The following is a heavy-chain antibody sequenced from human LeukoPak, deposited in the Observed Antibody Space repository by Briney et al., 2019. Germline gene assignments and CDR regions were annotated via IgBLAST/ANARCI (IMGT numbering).Heavy chain of an antibody. Sequence: PSETLSLTCTVSGGSISSSSYYWGWIRQPPGKGLEWIGSIYYSGSTYYNPSLKSRVTISVDTSKNQFSLKLSSVTAADTAVYYCARDLYYYDRGWFDPWGQGTLVTVSS. J-gene: IGHJ5*02. V-gene: IGHV4-39*07. CDR2: IYYSGST. CDR1: GGSISSSSYY. CDR3: ARDLYYYDRGWFDP. D-gene: IGHD3-22*01.